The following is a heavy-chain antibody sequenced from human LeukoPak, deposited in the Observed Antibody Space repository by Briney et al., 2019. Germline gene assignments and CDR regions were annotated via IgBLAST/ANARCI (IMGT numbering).Heavy chain of an antibody. D-gene: IGHD6-6*01. CDR1: GFTFSSYN. CDR2: ISSSSSYI. J-gene: IGHJ3*02. V-gene: IGHV3-21*01. Sequence: GGSLRLSCAASGFTFSSYNMNWVRQAPGKGLEWVSSISSSSSYIYYADSVKGRFTISRDNAKNSLYLQMNSLRAEDTAVYYCARPRIAARRFDAFDIWGQGQWSPSLQ. CDR3: ARPRIAARRFDAFDI.